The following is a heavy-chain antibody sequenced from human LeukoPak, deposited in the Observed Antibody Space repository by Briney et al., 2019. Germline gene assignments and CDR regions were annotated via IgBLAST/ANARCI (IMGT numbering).Heavy chain of an antibody. CDR3: ARGSLSWYSSFDY. D-gene: IGHD6-13*01. Sequence: SETLSLTCAVYGGSFSGYYWSWIRQPPGKGLGWIGEINHSGSTNYNLSLKSRVTISVDTSKNQFSLKLSSVTAADTAVYYCARGSLSWYSSFDYWGQGTLVTVSS. CDR2: INHSGST. CDR1: GGSFSGYY. J-gene: IGHJ4*02. V-gene: IGHV4-34*01.